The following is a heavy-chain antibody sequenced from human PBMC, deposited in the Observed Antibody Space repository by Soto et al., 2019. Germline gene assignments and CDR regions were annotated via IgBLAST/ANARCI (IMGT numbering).Heavy chain of an antibody. D-gene: IGHD6-19*01. V-gene: IGHV3-74*01. CDR1: GFTFSNSW. CDR2: IKTDGSTT. J-gene: IGHJ5*02. CDR3: ARDWVSGLAEP. Sequence: EVQLVESGGAVVRPGGSLRLSCVASGFTFSNSWMHWVRQGPGKGLVWVSHIKTDGSTTNYADSVRGRFTISRDNAKNTLYLQMNSLRVEDTAVYYCARDWVSGLAEPWGQGTLVTVSS.